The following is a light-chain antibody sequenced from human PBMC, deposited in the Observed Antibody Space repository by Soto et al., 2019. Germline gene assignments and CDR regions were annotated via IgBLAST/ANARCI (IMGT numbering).Light chain of an antibody. Sequence: EIVLTQSPGTLSLFPGERATLSCRASQSVSSSYLAWYQQKHGQAPGLLIYGASSRATGIQDRFSGRGSGTDFTLTISRLESEDFTAYYCQQYCSSPITFGQGTRLEIK. CDR3: QQYCSSPIT. J-gene: IGKJ5*01. V-gene: IGKV3-20*01. CDR2: GAS. CDR1: QSVSSSY.